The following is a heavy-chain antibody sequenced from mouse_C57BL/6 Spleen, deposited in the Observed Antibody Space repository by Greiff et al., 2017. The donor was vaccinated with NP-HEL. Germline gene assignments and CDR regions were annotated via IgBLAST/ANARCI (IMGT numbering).Heavy chain of an antibody. J-gene: IGHJ1*03. CDR1: GFTFSDYG. CDR3: AREWLLRNSHWYFDV. CDR2: ISSGSSTI. D-gene: IGHD2-3*01. Sequence: EVQLVESGGGLVKPGGSLKLSCAASGFTFSDYGMHWVRQAPEKGLEWVAYISSGSSTIYYADTVKGRFTISRANAKNTLFLQMASLRSEDTAIYYWAREWLLRNSHWYFDVWGTGTTVTVSS. V-gene: IGHV5-17*01.